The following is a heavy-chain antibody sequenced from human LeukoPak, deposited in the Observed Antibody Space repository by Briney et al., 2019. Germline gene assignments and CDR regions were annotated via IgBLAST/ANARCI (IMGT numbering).Heavy chain of an antibody. CDR1: GGSINSYY. CDR2: IYTSGST. Sequence: SEPLSLTCTVSGGSINSYYWSWIRQPAGKGLEWIGRIYTSGSTNYNPSLKSRVTMSVDTSKNQFSLKLSSVTAADTAVYYCARDQGYGSPYYFDYWGQGTLVTVSS. V-gene: IGHV4-4*07. J-gene: IGHJ4*02. D-gene: IGHD3-10*01. CDR3: ARDQGYGSPYYFDY.